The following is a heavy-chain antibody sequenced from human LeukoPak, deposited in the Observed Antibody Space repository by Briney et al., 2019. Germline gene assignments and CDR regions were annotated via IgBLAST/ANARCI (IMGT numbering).Heavy chain of an antibody. D-gene: IGHD3-16*02. CDR3: ARDRPFGGVIVSYWFDP. Sequence: GGSLRLSCAASGFTFSSYAMHWVRQAPGKGLEWVAVISYDGSNKYYANSVKGRFTISRDNSKNTLYLQMNSLRAEDTAVYYCARDRPFGGVIVSYWFDPWGQGTLVTVSS. CDR1: GFTFSSYA. CDR2: ISYDGSNK. J-gene: IGHJ5*02. V-gene: IGHV3-30*04.